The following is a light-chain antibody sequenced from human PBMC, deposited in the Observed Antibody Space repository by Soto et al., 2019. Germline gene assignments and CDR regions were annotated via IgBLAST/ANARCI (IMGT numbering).Light chain of an antibody. Sequence: EVLLTQSPGTLSLSPGEGATLSCRASENVGNNYLAWFQKKPGQPPRLLIYNASNRATGIPDRFSGNGSGTDFTLAISRLEPEDFAVYFCQQYAYAPLTFGGGTKVEIK. V-gene: IGKV3-20*01. CDR3: QQYAYAPLT. CDR1: ENVGNNY. J-gene: IGKJ4*01. CDR2: NAS.